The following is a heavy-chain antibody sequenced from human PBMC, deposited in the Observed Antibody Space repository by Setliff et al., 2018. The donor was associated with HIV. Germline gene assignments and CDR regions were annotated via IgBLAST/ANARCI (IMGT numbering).Heavy chain of an antibody. CDR1: GFTLSTYT. D-gene: IGHD3-16*01. V-gene: IGHV3-21*01. Sequence: GSLRLSCAASGFTLSTYTMNWVRQAPGKGLEWISSISSNIIYIYYADSVRGRFTISRDNAKNSLYLQMNSLRVEDTAVYYCARDEPTGGIDYWGQGTLVTVSS. CDR3: ARDEPTGGIDY. CDR2: ISSNIIYI. J-gene: IGHJ4*02.